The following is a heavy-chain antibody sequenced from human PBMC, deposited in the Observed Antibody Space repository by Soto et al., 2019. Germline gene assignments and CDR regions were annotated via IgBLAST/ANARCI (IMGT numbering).Heavy chain of an antibody. CDR3: ARDIPNGDYLGLYYSDGMDL. CDR2: IYYSGST. D-gene: IGHD4-17*01. V-gene: IGHV4-59*01. J-gene: IGHJ6*02. CDR1: GGSISSYY. Sequence: SETLSLTCTVSGGSISSYYWSWSRQPPGKGLEWIGYIYYSGSTNYNPSLKSRVTISVDTSKNQFSLKLSSVTAADTAVYYCARDIPNGDYLGLYYSDGMDLGGQGT.